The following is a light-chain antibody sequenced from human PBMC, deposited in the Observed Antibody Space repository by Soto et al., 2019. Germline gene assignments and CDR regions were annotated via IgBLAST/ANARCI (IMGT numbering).Light chain of an antibody. CDR1: SGHSNYA. V-gene: IGLV4-69*01. Sequence: QPVLTQSPSASASLGASVKLTCTLSSGHSNYAIAWHQQQPEEGPRYLMKLNSDGSHSKGAGIPDRFSGSSSGAERYLTISSLQSEDEADYYCQTWGTGFWVFGGGTKVTVL. J-gene: IGLJ3*02. CDR3: QTWGTGFWV. CDR2: LNSDGSH.